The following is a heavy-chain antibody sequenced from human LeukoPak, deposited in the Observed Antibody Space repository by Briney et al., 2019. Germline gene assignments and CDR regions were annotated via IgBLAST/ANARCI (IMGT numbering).Heavy chain of an antibody. CDR3: ARETVGDDYGDYPALVSFDY. CDR1: GFTFSSYE. J-gene: IGHJ4*02. Sequence: GGSLRLSCAASGFTFSSYEMNWVRQAPGKGLEWVSYISSSGSTIYYADSVKGRFTISRDNAKNSLYLQMNSLRAEDTAVYYCARETVGDDYGDYPALVSFDYWGQGTLVTVSS. V-gene: IGHV3-48*03. D-gene: IGHD4-17*01. CDR2: ISSSGSTI.